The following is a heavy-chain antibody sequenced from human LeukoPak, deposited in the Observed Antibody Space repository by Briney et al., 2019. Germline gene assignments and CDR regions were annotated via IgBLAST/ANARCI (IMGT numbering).Heavy chain of an antibody. V-gene: IGHV3-11*01. CDR1: GFTFSDYY. J-gene: IGHJ4*02. CDR2: ISSSGSTI. Sequence: GGSLRLSCAASGFTFSDYYMSWIRQAPGKGLEWVSYISSSGSTIYYADSVKGRFTISRDNAKNSLYLQMNSLRAEDTAVYYCARDIVVVPAAIQDYWGQGTLVTVYS. D-gene: IGHD2-2*02. CDR3: ARDIVVVPAAIQDY.